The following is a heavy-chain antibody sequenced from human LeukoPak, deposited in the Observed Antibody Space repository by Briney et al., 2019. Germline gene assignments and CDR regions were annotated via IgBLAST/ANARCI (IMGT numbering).Heavy chain of an antibody. J-gene: IGHJ4*02. V-gene: IGHV3-23*01. D-gene: IGHD3-10*01. CDR2: ISGGGSFT. Sequence: PGGSLRLSCAASGFTFSSYAMSWVRQAPVKGLEWVSTISGGGSFTYYADSVKGRFTISRDNSMKTLYLQMNSLRAEDTAVYYCAKLLDSGSYYKYDYWGQGIPVTVSS. CDR1: GFTFSSYA. CDR3: AKLLDSGSYYKYDY.